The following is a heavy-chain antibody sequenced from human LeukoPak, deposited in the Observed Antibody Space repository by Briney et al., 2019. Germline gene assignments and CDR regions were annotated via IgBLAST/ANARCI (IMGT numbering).Heavy chain of an antibody. D-gene: IGHD6-6*01. J-gene: IGHJ4*02. CDR1: GYSFTSYL. CDR2: IYPGDSDT. Sequence: GESLKISCKGSGYSFTSYLIGWLRQLPGKGLEWMGIIYPGDSDTKYSPSFQGQVTISADKSITTTYLQWSSLKASDTAIYYCARRSSIATRLFDFWGQGTLVTVSS. CDR3: ARRSSIATRLFDF. V-gene: IGHV5-51*01.